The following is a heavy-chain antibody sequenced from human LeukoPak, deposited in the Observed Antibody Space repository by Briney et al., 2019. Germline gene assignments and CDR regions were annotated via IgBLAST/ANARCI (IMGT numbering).Heavy chain of an antibody. Sequence: PGGSLRLSCAASGFTFSSYSMNWVRQAPGRGLEWVSYISTSSSTIYYVDSVKGRFTISRDNSKNTLYLQVNSLRAEDTAVYYCARRPTVTPYTRHPDYFDYWGQGTLVTVSS. CDR3: ARRPTVTPYTRHPDYFDY. CDR1: GFTFSSYS. D-gene: IGHD4-17*01. J-gene: IGHJ4*02. CDR2: ISTSSSTI. V-gene: IGHV3-48*01.